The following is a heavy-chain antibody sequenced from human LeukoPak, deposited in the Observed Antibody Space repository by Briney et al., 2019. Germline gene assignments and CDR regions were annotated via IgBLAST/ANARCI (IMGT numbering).Heavy chain of an antibody. CDR2: INTNTGNP. J-gene: IGHJ4*02. V-gene: IGHV7-4-1*02. CDR1: GGTFSSYA. CDR3: ARTISSGWANFDY. Sequence: SVKVSCKASGGTFSSYAISWVRQAPGQGLEWMGWINTNTGNPTYAQGFTGRFVFSLDTSVSTAYLQISSLKAEDTAVYYCARTISSGWANFDYWGQGTLVTVSS. D-gene: IGHD6-19*01.